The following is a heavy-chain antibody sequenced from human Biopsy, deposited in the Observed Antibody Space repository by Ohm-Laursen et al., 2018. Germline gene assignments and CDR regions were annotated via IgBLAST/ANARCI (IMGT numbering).Heavy chain of an antibody. CDR1: GFTFDDYA. CDR2: ISWNSDDI. D-gene: IGHD4-17*01. J-gene: IGHJ6*02. Sequence: SLRLSCAASGFTFDDYAMHWVRQVPGKGLEWVSGISWNSDDIGYADSVKGRFTISRDNARNALHLQMNSLRTEDTALYYCAKDLGLNYSDRFLFYYGMDVWGRGTTVTGSS. CDR3: AKDLGLNYSDRFLFYYGMDV. V-gene: IGHV3-9*01.